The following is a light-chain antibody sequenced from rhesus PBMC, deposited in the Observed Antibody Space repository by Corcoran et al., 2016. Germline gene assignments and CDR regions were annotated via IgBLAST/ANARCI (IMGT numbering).Light chain of an antibody. J-gene: IGKJ4*01. CDR2: SAS. Sequence: DIQMTQSPSSLSASVGDTVTITCRASQGISNNLSGYQQKPGKVPKLLSYSASTLPRGVTSRFSGSGSGTDFTLPISSLQPEDFATYYCQHGYGTPLTFGGGTKVEIK. CDR3: QHGYGTPLT. CDR1: QGISNN. V-gene: IGKV1-33*02.